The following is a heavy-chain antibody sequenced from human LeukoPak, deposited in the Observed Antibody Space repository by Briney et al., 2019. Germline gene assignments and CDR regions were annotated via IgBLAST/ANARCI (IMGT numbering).Heavy chain of an antibody. CDR2: INSDGSST. V-gene: IGHV3-74*01. CDR1: GFTFSSYW. D-gene: IGHD4-17*01. CDR3: ARDINGDYSY. J-gene: IGHJ4*02. Sequence: GGSLRLSCAASGFTFSSYWMHWVRQAPGKGLMWVSRINSDGSSTTYADSVKGQFTISRDNTKNTLYLQMDSLRAEDTAVYYCARDINGDYSYWGQGTLVTVSS.